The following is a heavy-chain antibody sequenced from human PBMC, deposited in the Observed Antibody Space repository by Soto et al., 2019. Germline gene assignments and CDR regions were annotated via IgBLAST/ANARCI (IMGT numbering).Heavy chain of an antibody. CDR2: INPSGGGT. J-gene: IGHJ6*02. D-gene: IGHD2-2*02. V-gene: IGHV1-46*04. Sequence: ASVKVSCKASGYTFTSYYMHWVRQAPGQGLEWMGIINPSGGGTRYAQKLQGRVTMTRDTSTSTVYMEPSSLRSEETAVYYFAIDRVYCSSTSCHTCRAVYRTYCYGMDVWGQGTTVTVSS. CDR3: AIDRVYCSSTSCHTCRAVYRTYCYGMDV. CDR1: GYTFTSYY.